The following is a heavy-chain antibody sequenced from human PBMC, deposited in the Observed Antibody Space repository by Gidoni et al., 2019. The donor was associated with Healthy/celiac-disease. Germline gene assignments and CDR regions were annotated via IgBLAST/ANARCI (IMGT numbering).Heavy chain of an antibody. V-gene: IGHV4-59*01. J-gene: IGHJ3*02. CDR2: IYYSGST. CDR1: GGSISSYY. Sequence: QVQLQESGPGLVKPSETLSLTCTVSGGSISSYYWSWIRQPPGKGLEWIGYIYYSGSTNYNPSLKSRVTISVDTSKNQFSLKLSSVTAADTAVYYCASGAYYYDSSGYRNDAFDIWGQGTMVTVSS. D-gene: IGHD3-22*01. CDR3: ASGAYYYDSSGYRNDAFDI.